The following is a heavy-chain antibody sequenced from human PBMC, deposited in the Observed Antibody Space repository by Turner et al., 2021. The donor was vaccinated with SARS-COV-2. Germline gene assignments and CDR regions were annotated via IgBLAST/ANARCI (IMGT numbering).Heavy chain of an antibody. CDR3: ATSTVAGTELNYYGMDV. CDR1: GGSISSSSYY. CDR2: IYYSRST. Sequence: QLQLQESGPGLVKPSETLSLTCTVPGGSISSSSYYWGWIRQPPGKGLEWIGSIYYSRSTYYNPSLKSRVTISVDTSKNQFSLKLSSVTAADTAVYYCATSTVAGTELNYYGMDVWGQGTTVTVSS. D-gene: IGHD6-13*01. V-gene: IGHV4-39*01. J-gene: IGHJ6*02.